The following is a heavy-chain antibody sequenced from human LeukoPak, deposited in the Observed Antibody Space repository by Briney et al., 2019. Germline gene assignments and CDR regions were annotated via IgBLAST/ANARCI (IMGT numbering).Heavy chain of an antibody. CDR2: IRSKAYGGTT. V-gene: IGHV3-49*05. CDR1: GFTFGDYA. J-gene: IGHJ5*02. Sequence: KTGGSLRLSCTASGFTFGDYAMSWFRQAPGKGLEWVGFIRSKAYGGTTEYAASVKGRFTISRDDSKSIAYLQMNSLKTEDTAVYYCTRSLGYSGYYNNWFDPWGQGTLVTVSS. CDR3: TRSLGYSGYYNNWFDP. D-gene: IGHD5-12*01.